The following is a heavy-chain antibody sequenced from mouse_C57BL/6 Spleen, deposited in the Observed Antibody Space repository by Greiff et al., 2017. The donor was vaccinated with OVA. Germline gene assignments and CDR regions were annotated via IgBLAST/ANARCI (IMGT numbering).Heavy chain of an antibody. CDR2: IGYDGSN. J-gene: IGHJ3*01. CDR3: ASGSLPWFAY. CDR1: GYSITSGYY. V-gene: IGHV3-6*01. D-gene: IGHD1-1*01. Sequence: VQLKESGPGLVKPSQSLSLTCSVTGYSITSGYYWNWIRQFPGNKLEWMGYIGYDGSNNYNPSLKNRISITLDTSKNQFFLKLNSVTTEDTATYYCASGSLPWFAYWGKGTLVTVSA.